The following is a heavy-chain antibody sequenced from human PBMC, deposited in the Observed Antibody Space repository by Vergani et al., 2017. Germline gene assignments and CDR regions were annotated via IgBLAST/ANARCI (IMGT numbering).Heavy chain of an antibody. CDR1: GFTFSSYW. V-gene: IGHV3-7*01. D-gene: IGHD2-2*01. CDR3: ASLGYCSSTSCYGAFDI. Sequence: EVQLVESGGGLVQPGGSLRLSCAASGFTFSSYWMSWVRQAPGKGLEWVANIKQDGSEKYYVDSVKGRFTISRDNAKNSLYLQMNSLRAEDTAVYYCASLGYCSSTSCYGAFDIWGQGTMVTVSS. J-gene: IGHJ3*02. CDR2: IKQDGSEK.